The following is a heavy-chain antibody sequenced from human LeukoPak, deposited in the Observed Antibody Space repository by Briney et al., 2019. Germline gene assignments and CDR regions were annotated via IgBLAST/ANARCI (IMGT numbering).Heavy chain of an antibody. CDR1: GYTCTSYA. CDR2: INTNTGNP. Sequence: ASVKVSCKASGYTCTSYAMNWVRQAPGQGLEWMGWINTNTGNPTYVQGFTGRVVFYLDTSVSTAYLQISSLKAEDTAVYYCARGRIQRTFDYWGQGTLVTVSS. CDR3: ARGRIQRTFDY. V-gene: IGHV7-4-1*02. D-gene: IGHD5-18*01. J-gene: IGHJ4*02.